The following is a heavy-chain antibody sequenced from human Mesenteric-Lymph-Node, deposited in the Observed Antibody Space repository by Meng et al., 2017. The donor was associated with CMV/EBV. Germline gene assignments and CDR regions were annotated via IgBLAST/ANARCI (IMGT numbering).Heavy chain of an antibody. Sequence: PSLSDICVAWFRQPPGGALEWLALIYWDDDKLYSPSLKSRLTITKDTSKNQVVLTMTNMDPVDTATYYCAHLITMLRGIAKGDFDYWGQGTLVTVSS. V-gene: IGHV2-5*02. CDR2: IYWDDDK. D-gene: IGHD3-10*01. CDR1: PSLSDIC. J-gene: IGHJ4*02. CDR3: AHLITMLRGIAKGDFDY.